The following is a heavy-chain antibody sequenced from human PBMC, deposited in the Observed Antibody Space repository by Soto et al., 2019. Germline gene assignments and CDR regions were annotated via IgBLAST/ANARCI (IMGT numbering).Heavy chain of an antibody. V-gene: IGHV1-18*01. CDR1: GYTFTSYG. Sequence: QVQLVQSGAEVKKPGASVKVSCKASGYTFTSYGISWVRQAPGQGLEWLGWISAYNGNTNYAQKLQGRVTMTTDTSTSTAYIELRSLRSDDTAVYYCARDPFYYDSSGAFDICGQGTMVTVSS. CDR3: ARDPFYYDSSGAFDI. CDR2: ISAYNGNT. D-gene: IGHD3-22*01. J-gene: IGHJ3*02.